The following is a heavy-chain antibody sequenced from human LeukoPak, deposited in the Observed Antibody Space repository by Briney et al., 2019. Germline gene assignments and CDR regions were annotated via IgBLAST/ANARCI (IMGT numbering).Heavy chain of an antibody. J-gene: IGHJ4*02. CDR3: ARDRRVSLVRGIIINGYFDY. Sequence: PSETLSLSCTVSGGSISSYYWSWIRQPPGKGLEWIGYISYSGSTNYNPSLKSRVTISVDTSKSQFSLKLSSVTAADTAVYYCARDRRVSLVRGIIINGYFDYWGQGTLVTVSS. V-gene: IGHV4-59*01. CDR1: GGSISSYY. D-gene: IGHD3-10*01. CDR2: ISYSGST.